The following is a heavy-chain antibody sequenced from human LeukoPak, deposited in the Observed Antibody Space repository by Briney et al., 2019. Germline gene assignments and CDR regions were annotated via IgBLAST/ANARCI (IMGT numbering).Heavy chain of an antibody. D-gene: IGHD4-17*01. Sequence: GESLKISCKASGFHFANYWIAWVRRMPGKGLEWMGIIYPDDSDTRYSPSFEGQVTISADKSISTAYLQWSSLTASDTAKYYCATHTYGDYSFAFWGQATLVIVSS. CDR1: GFHFANYW. J-gene: IGHJ4*02. CDR3: ATHTYGDYSFAF. V-gene: IGHV5-51*01. CDR2: IYPDDSDT.